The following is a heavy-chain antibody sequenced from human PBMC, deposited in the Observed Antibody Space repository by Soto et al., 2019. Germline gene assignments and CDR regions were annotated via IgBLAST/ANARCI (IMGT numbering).Heavy chain of an antibody. CDR2: ISYDGSYK. V-gene: IGHV3-30*18. Sequence: QVQLVESGGGVVQPGRSLRLSCAASGFTFSSYGLHWVRQAPGKGLEWVAVISYDGSYKYYADSVKGRFTISRDNSKNTLYLQMNSLRAEDTAVYYCAKWNGGFDYWGQGTLVTVSS. CDR3: AKWNGGFDY. J-gene: IGHJ4*02. D-gene: IGHD3-16*01. CDR1: GFTFSSYG.